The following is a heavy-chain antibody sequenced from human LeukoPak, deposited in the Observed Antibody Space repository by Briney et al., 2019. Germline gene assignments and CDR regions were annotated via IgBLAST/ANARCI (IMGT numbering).Heavy chain of an antibody. CDR1: GFSFATSA. J-gene: IGHJ4*02. D-gene: IGHD4-11*01. CDR3: AADLPYSNYGPLDY. CDR2: IVVGSGNT. Sequence: SVKVSCKTSGFSFATSAMQWVRQARGQRLEWIGWIVVGSGNTNYAQKFQERVTITRDTSTSTAYLELSSLRSEDTAVYFCAADLPYSNYGPLDYWGQGTLVTVSS. V-gene: IGHV1-58*02.